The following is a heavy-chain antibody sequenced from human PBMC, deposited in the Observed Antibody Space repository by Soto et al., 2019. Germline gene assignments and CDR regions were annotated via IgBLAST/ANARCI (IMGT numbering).Heavy chain of an antibody. D-gene: IGHD1-7*01. V-gene: IGHV3-7*01. CDR1: GFTFSSYW. J-gene: IGHJ5*02. Sequence: PGGSLRLSCAASGFTFSSYWMSWFRQAPGKGLEWVANIKQDGSEKYYVDSVKGRFTISRDNAKNSLYLQMNSLRAEDTAVYYCAAYNWNYALEPWFDPWGQGTLVTVSS. CDR2: IKQDGSEK. CDR3: AAYNWNYALEPWFDP.